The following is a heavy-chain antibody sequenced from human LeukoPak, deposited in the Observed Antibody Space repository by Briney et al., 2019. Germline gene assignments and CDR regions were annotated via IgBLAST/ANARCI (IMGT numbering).Heavy chain of an antibody. V-gene: IGHV4-39*07. CDR3: AREKDCSSISCYDDYYYMDV. CDR2: IYYSGST. Sequence: NPSETLSLTCTVSGGSISSSSYYWGWIRQPPGKGLEWIGSIYYSGSTYYNPSLKSRVTISVDTSKNQFSLKLSSVTAADTAVYYCAREKDCSSISCYDDYYYMDVWGKGTTVTVSS. D-gene: IGHD2-2*01. CDR1: GGSISSSSYY. J-gene: IGHJ6*03.